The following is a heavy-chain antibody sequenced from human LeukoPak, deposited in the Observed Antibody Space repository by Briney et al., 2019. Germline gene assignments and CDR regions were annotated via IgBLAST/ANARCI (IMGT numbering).Heavy chain of an antibody. J-gene: IGHJ4*02. D-gene: IGHD3-9*01. CDR1: GYTFTSYD. Sequence: ASVKVSCKASGYTFTSYDINWVRQATGQGLEWMGWMNPNSGNTGYAQKFQGRVTITRNTSISTAYMELSSLRSEDTAVYYCASAYYDILTGYYKGDFDYWGQGTLVTVSS. V-gene: IGHV1-8*03. CDR2: MNPNSGNT. CDR3: ASAYYDILTGYYKGDFDY.